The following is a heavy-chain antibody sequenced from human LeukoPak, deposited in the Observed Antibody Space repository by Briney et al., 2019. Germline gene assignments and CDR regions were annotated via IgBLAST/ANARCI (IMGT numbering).Heavy chain of an antibody. D-gene: IGHD4-17*01. CDR3: ARENSRGTVTRSY. Sequence: GSLRLSCAASGFTFSSYAMSWVRQPPGKGLEWIGEINHSGSTNYNPSLKSRVTISVDTSKNQFSLKLSSVTAADTAVYYCARENSRGTVTRSYWGQGTLVTVSS. CDR2: INHSGST. J-gene: IGHJ4*02. CDR1: GFTFSSYA. V-gene: IGHV4-34*01.